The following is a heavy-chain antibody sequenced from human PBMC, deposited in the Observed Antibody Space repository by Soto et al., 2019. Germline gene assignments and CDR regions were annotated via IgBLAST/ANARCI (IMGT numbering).Heavy chain of an antibody. CDR2: TRNKGNSYTA. J-gene: IGHJ4*02. D-gene: IGHD6-19*01. Sequence: EVQLVESGGGLVQPGGSLRLSCVVSGFSFSDHYMNWVRQAPGKGLEWVGRTRNKGNSYTAEYAASVKDRFTISSDDSKNSRYLEMTSLQPEDTAVYYCAREGAVPGPDLDYWGQGTLVTVSS. CDR1: GFSFSDHY. V-gene: IGHV3-72*01. CDR3: AREGAVPGPDLDY.